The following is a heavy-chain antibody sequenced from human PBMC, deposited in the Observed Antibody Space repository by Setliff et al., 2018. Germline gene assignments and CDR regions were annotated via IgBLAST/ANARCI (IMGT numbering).Heavy chain of an antibody. V-gene: IGHV3-30*02. CDR2: VRFDGSYK. Sequence: PGESLKISCAASGFVFGTYGMHWVRQAPGKGLDWVASVRFDGSYKVYADSVKGRFTISRDNSKNTLYLQMNSLRAEDTAVYYCAKGSYSYGLWGQGTLVTVSS. J-gene: IGHJ4*02. CDR1: GFVFGTYG. CDR3: AKGSYSYGL. D-gene: IGHD5-18*01.